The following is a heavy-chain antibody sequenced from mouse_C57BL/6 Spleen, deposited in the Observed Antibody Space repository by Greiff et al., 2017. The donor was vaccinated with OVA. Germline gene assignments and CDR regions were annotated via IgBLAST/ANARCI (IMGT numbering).Heavy chain of an antibody. V-gene: IGHV1-54*01. D-gene: IGHD2-4*01. J-gene: IGHJ4*01. CDR1: GYAFTNYL. CDR3: ARSCDYDRDYYAMDY. CDR2: INPGSGGT. Sequence: VQLQQSGAELVRPGTSVKVSCKASGYAFTNYLIEWVKQRPGQGLEWIGVINPGSGGTNYNEKFKGKATLTADKSSSTAYMQLSSLTSEDSAVYFCARSCDYDRDYYAMDYWGQGTSVTVSS.